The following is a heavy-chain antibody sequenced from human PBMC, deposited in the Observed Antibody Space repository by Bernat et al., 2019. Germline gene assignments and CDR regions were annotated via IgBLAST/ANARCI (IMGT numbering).Heavy chain of an antibody. Sequence: EVQLVESGGGLVQPGGSLRLSCAASGISLSSYSMNWVRQAPGKGLEGVSSLSSSSSTIYYAGSGKGRFTNSSANTKNSLYLQMNSLRAEDTAVYYCARDEGSSGWYTPYYYYYYGMDVWGQGATVTVSS. CDR3: ARDEGSSGWYTPYYYYYYGMDV. D-gene: IGHD6-19*01. CDR2: LSSSSSTI. CDR1: GISLSSYS. J-gene: IGHJ6*02. V-gene: IGHV3-48*04.